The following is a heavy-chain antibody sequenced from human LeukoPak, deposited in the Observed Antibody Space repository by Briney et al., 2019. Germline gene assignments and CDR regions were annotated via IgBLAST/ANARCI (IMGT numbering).Heavy chain of an antibody. D-gene: IGHD5-12*01. V-gene: IGHV4-34*01. CDR2: INHSGST. J-gene: IGHJ4*02. CDR1: GGSFSGYY. Sequence: PSETLSLTCAVYGGSFSGYYWSWIRQPPGKGLEWIGEINHSGSTNYNPSLKSRVTISVDTSKNQFSLKLSSVTAADTAVYYCARWVVATIKTYYFDYWGQGTLVTVSS. CDR3: ARWVVATIKTYYFDY.